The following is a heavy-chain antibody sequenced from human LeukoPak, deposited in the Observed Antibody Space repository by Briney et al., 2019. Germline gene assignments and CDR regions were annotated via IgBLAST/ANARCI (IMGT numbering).Heavy chain of an antibody. D-gene: IGHD2-2*02. J-gene: IGHJ4*02. CDR1: RFTLSSYA. V-gene: IGHV3-30-3*01. Sequence: GGSLRLSCAASRFTLSSYAMHWVRQAPGKGLEWVAVISYDGSNKYYADSVKGRFTISRDNSKNTLYLQMNSLRAEDTAVYYCARGYCSSTSCYTSDYWGQGTLVTVSS. CDR3: ARGYCSSTSCYTSDY. CDR2: ISYDGSNK.